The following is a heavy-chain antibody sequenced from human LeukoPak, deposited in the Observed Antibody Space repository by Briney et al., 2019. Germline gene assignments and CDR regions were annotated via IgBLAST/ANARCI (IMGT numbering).Heavy chain of an antibody. V-gene: IGHV3-72*01. CDR1: GFPFTVRY. CDR2: TRNKANSYIS. Sequence: PGGSLRLSCAASGFPFTVRYMDWVRQAPGKGLEWVGRTRNKANSYISEYAASVKGRFTISRDNSKNSLYLQMNSLKTENTAVYYCARDFDYGDGFDFWGQGTLVTVSS. D-gene: IGHD4-17*01. J-gene: IGHJ4*02. CDR3: ARDFDYGDGFDF.